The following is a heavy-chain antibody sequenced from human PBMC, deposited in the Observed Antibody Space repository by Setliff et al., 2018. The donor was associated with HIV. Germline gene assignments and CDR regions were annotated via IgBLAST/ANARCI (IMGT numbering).Heavy chain of an antibody. D-gene: IGHD3-10*01. J-gene: IGHJ6*02. CDR2: ISPYSRIT. CDR3: ARGRNYNSGMDV. CDR1: GYSFTSYG. Sequence: GASVKVSCKASGYSFTSYGIGCVRQAPGQGLEWIGWISPYSRITNYAPKFRDRVTMTTETSTNTAYLEVRSLSSDDTAVYYCARGRNYNSGMDVWGQGTTVTVSS. V-gene: IGHV1-18*01.